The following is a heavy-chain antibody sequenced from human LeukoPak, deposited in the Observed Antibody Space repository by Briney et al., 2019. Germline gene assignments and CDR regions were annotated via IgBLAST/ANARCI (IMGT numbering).Heavy chain of an antibody. CDR1: GFTVSSSY. CDR2: MYSGGTT. Sequence: GSLRLSCTGSGFTVSSSYMSWVRQPPGKGLEWVSVMYSGGTTYYADSVKGRFTISRDSSKNTVNLQMNSLRAEDTAVYYCARDRRDGYLGHWGQGTLVTVSS. D-gene: IGHD5-24*01. V-gene: IGHV3-66*01. CDR3: ARDRRDGYLGH. J-gene: IGHJ4*02.